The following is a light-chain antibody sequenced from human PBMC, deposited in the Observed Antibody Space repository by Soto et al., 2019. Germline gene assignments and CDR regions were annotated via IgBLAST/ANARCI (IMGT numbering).Light chain of an antibody. J-gene: IGLJ2*01. CDR3: SSYAGSNNPVI. CDR2: EVS. CDR1: SSDVGGYNY. Sequence: QSALTQPPSASGSPGQSVTISCTGTSSDVGGYNYVSWYQQHPGKAPKSLIFEVSRRPSGVPDRFSGSKSGNTASLTVSGLQADDGADYYCSSYAGSNNPVIFGGGTKVTVL. V-gene: IGLV2-8*01.